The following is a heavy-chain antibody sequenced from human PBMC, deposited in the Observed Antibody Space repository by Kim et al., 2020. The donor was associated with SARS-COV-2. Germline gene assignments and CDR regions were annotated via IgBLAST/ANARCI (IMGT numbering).Heavy chain of an antibody. D-gene: IGHD3-22*01. V-gene: IGHV4-59*01. Sequence: SNPSLKSRVTISVDTSKNQFSLKLSSVTAADTAVYYCARVHYYDSSGYDYWGQGTLVTVSS. J-gene: IGHJ4*02. CDR3: ARVHYYDSSGYDY.